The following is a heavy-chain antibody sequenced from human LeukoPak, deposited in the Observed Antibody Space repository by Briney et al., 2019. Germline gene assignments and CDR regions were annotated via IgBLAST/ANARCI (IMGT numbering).Heavy chain of an antibody. D-gene: IGHD4-17*01. J-gene: IGHJ4*02. CDR3: AKVSTVTSNFDY. Sequence: PGMSLRLSCAASGFPFSSYGMHWVRQAPGKGLEWVAAISNDGNNKFYADSVKGRFTISRGNPKNTMNLQMNRLRAEDTAVYYCAKVSTVTSNFDYWGQGTLVTVSS. V-gene: IGHV3-30*18. CDR2: ISNDGNNK. CDR1: GFPFSSYG.